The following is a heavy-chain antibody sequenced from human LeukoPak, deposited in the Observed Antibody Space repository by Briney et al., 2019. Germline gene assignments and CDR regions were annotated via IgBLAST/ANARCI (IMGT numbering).Heavy chain of an antibody. Sequence: GGSLRLSCADSGFTFSSYAMSWVRQAAGKGLEWVSAISGSGGSTYYADSVRGRFTISRDNSRNTLYLQMNSLRAEDTAVYYCAKRMPPYGDVWGQGTLVTVSS. D-gene: IGHD4-17*01. CDR3: AKRMPPYGDV. CDR2: ISGSGGST. J-gene: IGHJ4*02. CDR1: GFTFSSYA. V-gene: IGHV3-23*01.